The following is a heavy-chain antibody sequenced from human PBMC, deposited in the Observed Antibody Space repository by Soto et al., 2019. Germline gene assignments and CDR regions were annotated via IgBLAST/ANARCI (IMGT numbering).Heavy chain of an antibody. Sequence: ASVKVSCKASGYTFTSYAMHWVRQAPGQRLEWMGWINAGNGNTKYSQKFQGRVTITRATSASTAYMELSSLRTEDTAVYYCARGNAYYDFWSGYTYPQDYFDYWGQGTLVTVSS. J-gene: IGHJ4*02. D-gene: IGHD3-3*01. CDR1: GYTFTSYA. V-gene: IGHV1-3*01. CDR3: ARGNAYYDFWSGYTYPQDYFDY. CDR2: INAGNGNT.